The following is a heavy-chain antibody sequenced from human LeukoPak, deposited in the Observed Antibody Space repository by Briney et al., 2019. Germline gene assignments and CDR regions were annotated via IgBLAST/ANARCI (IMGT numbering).Heavy chain of an antibody. D-gene: IGHD2-2*01. J-gene: IGHJ4*02. CDR1: GFTSSSYG. V-gene: IGHV3-30*18. Sequence: GGSLRLSCAASGFTSSSYGMHWVRQAPGKGLEWVAVISYDGSNKYYADSVKGRFTISRDNSKNTLYLQMNSLRAEDTAVYYCAKLACSGTSCYPFDYWGQGTLVTVSS. CDR2: ISYDGSNK. CDR3: AKLACSGTSCYPFDY.